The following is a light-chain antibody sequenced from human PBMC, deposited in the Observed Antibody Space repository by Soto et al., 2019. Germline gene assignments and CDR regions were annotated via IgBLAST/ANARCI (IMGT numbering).Light chain of an antibody. Sequence: EIVMTQSPATLSVSPGERATFSCRASQSVSNNLAWYQQKPGQAPRLLIYGASTRATGIPARFSGSGSGTEFTLTISSLQSEDFAVYYCQQYNNWPLTFGGGTKVEIK. J-gene: IGKJ4*01. CDR3: QQYNNWPLT. CDR1: QSVSNN. V-gene: IGKV3-15*01. CDR2: GAS.